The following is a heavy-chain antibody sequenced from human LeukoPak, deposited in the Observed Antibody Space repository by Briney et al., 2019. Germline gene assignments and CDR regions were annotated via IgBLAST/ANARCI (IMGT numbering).Heavy chain of an antibody. J-gene: IGHJ6*04. V-gene: IGHV3-21*01. CDR3: ASLRITMVRGVKGMDV. CDR2: ISSSSSYI. D-gene: IGHD3-10*01. CDR1: GFTFSSYS. Sequence: GGSLRLSCAASGFTFSSYSMNWVRQAPGKGLEWVSSISSSSSYIYYADSVKGRFTISRDNAKYSLYLQMNSLRAEDTAVYYCASLRITMVRGVKGMDVWGKGTTVTVSS.